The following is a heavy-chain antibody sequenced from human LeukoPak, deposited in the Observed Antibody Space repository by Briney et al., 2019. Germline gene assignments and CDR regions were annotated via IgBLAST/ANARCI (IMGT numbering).Heavy chain of an antibody. V-gene: IGHV3-23*01. D-gene: IGHD4-17*01. J-gene: IGHJ4*02. CDR1: GFTFDSFA. Sequence: PGGSLRLSCAASGFTFDSFAMSWVRQAPGKGLEWLSAISGSGASTYYGVSVKGRFTISRDNSRDTLYLQMDSLRAEDTAVYYCAKRPTTVTTFGRDYWGQGTLVTVSS. CDR3: AKRPTTVTTFGRDY. CDR2: ISGSGAST.